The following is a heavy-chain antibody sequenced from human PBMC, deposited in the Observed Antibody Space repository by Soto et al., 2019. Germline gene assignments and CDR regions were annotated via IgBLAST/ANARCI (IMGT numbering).Heavy chain of an antibody. CDR3: ARDTGSWNYDY. V-gene: IGHV3-30*04. D-gene: IGHD1-7*01. CDR2: ISYDGSSK. Sequence: QVHLVESGGGVVQPGRSLRLSCAASGLTFSTNAMNWVRQAPGKGLEWVALISYDGSSKHYADSVKGRFTISRDNSKNTLYLEMNSLRPEDTAVYSCARDTGSWNYDYWGLGTLVTVSS. CDR1: GLTFSTNA. J-gene: IGHJ4*02.